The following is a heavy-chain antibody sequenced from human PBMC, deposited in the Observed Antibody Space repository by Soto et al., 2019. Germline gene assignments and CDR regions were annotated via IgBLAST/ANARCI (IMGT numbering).Heavy chain of an antibody. CDR1: GFTFSSYA. V-gene: IGHV3-23*01. D-gene: IGHD2-2*01. Sequence: GGSLRLSCAASGFTFSSYAMSWVRQAPGKGLEWVSAISGSGGSTYYADSVKGRFTSSRDNSKNTMYLQMNSLRAEDTAVYYCAQEGYCSSTSCSEYFQHWGQGTLVTVSS. J-gene: IGHJ1*01. CDR3: AQEGYCSSTSCSEYFQH. CDR2: ISGSGGST.